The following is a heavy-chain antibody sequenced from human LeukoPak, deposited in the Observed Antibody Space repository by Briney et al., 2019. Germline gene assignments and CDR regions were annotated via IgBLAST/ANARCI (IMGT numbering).Heavy chain of an antibody. Sequence: GESLKISCKGSGYSFTSYWIGWVCQMPGKGLEWMGIIYPGDSDTRYSPSFQGQVTTSADKSISTAYLQWSSLKASDTAMYYCARLLNREDYTIFGVVTPDAFDIWGQGTMVTVSS. CDR1: GYSFTSYW. CDR3: ARLLNREDYTIFGVVTPDAFDI. CDR2: IYPGDSDT. J-gene: IGHJ3*02. V-gene: IGHV5-51*01. D-gene: IGHD3-3*01.